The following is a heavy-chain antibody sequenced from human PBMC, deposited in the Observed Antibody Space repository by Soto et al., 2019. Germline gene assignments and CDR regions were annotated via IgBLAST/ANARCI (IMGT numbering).Heavy chain of an antibody. CDR1: GGSIISYY. J-gene: IGHJ6*02. CDR2: IYYSGST. V-gene: IGHV4-59*01. Sequence: SETLSLPCTVSGGSIISYYWSWIRQPPGKGLEWIGYIYYSGSTNYDPSLQSRVTISVDTSKNQISLKLSCVTAADTFMFYLAREGAYNISFRYYYYRIDVWGQGTTVTVS. CDR3: AREGAYNISFRYYYYRIDV. D-gene: IGHD1-20*01.